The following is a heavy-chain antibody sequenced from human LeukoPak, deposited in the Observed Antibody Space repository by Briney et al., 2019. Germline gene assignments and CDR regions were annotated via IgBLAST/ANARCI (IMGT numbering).Heavy chain of an antibody. CDR3: ARDHCSGGSCSSFDP. Sequence: ASVKVSCKASGYTFTGYYMHWVRQAPGQGLEWMGWINPNSGGTNYAQKLQGRVTMTRDASISTAYMEMSRLRSDDTAVYYCARDHCSGGSCSSFDPWGQGTLVTVPS. CDR1: GYTFTGYY. V-gene: IGHV1-2*02. CDR2: INPNSGGT. J-gene: IGHJ5*02. D-gene: IGHD2-15*01.